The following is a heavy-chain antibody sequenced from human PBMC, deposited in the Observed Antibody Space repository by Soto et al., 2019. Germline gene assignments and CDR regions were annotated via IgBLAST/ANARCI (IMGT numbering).Heavy chain of an antibody. J-gene: IGHJ6*03. Sequence: ASETLSLTCTVSGGSISSGGYYWSWIRQHPGKGLEWIGYIYYSGSTYYNPSLKSRVTISVDTSKNQFSLKLSSVTAADTVVYYCARDLKAYYSGGGKLYYYYYYMDVWGKGTTVTVSS. CDR2: IYYSGST. CDR1: GGSISSGGYY. CDR3: ARDLKAYYSGGGKLYYYYYYMDV. V-gene: IGHV4-31*03. D-gene: IGHD4-4*01.